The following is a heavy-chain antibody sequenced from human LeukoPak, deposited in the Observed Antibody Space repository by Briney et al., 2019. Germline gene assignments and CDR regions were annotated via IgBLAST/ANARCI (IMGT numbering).Heavy chain of an antibody. CDR3: VRALGSSSADY. J-gene: IGHJ4*02. CDR2: IKQDRSEK. V-gene: IGHV3-7*01. CDR1: GFTFTSYW. D-gene: IGHD6-6*01. Sequence: GGSLRLSCAASGFTFTSYWMSWVRQAPGKGLEWVANIKQDRSEKYYVDSVEGRFTISRDNAKNSLSLQMNSLRGEDTAVYYCVRALGSSSADYWGQGTLVTVSS.